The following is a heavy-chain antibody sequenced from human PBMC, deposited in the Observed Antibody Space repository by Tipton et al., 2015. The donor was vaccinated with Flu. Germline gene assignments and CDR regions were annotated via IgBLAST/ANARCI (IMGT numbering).Heavy chain of an antibody. CDR3: ARGVGDYWYFDL. CDR1: GFTFSSNY. D-gene: IGHD4-17*01. CDR2: IYSGGTT. Sequence: GSLRLSCAASGFTFSSNYMNWVRQAPGKGLEWVSVIYSGGTTYYADSVKGRFTISRDNSKNTLYLQMNSLRAEDTAVYYCARGVGDYWYFDLWGRGTLVTVSS. V-gene: IGHV3-66*02. J-gene: IGHJ2*01.